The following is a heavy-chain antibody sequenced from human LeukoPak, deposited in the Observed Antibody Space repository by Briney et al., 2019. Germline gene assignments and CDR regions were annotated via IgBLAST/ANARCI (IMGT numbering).Heavy chain of an antibody. J-gene: IGHJ6*02. Sequence: GGSLRLSCAASGFTFSSYSMNWVRQAPGKGLEWVSSISGSGGSTYYADSVKGRFTISRDNSKNTLYLQMNSLRAEDTAVYYCAKALKLWFGELLSALLYGMDVWGQGTTVTVSS. CDR3: AKALKLWFGELLSALLYGMDV. CDR2: ISGSGGST. D-gene: IGHD3-10*01. V-gene: IGHV3-23*01. CDR1: GFTFSSYS.